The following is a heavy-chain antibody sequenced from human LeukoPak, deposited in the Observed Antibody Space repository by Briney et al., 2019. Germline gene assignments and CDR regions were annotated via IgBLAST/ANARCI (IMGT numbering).Heavy chain of an antibody. V-gene: IGHV3-9*01. CDR3: ARVRSQIYYGMDV. CDR1: GFTFDDYA. Sequence: GGSLRLSCAASGFTFDDYAMHWVRQAPGKGLEWVSGISWNSGSIGYADSVKGRFTISRDNAKNSLYLQMNSLRAGDTALYYCARVRSQIYYGMDVWGQGTTVTVSS. J-gene: IGHJ6*02. CDR2: ISWNSGSI. D-gene: IGHD3-3*01.